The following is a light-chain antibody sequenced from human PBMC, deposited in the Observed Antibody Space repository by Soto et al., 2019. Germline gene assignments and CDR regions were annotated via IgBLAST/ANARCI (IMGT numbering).Light chain of an antibody. V-gene: IGKV1-5*01. CDR2: DAS. CDR3: QQYNSYLCT. Sequence: DIQMTQSPSTLSASEGDRVTITCRASQSISSWLAWYQQKPGKAPKVLIYDASNLESGVPSRFSGSGSGTEFTLTISSLQADDFAIYYCQQYNSYLCTFGQGTKVEIK. J-gene: IGKJ2*02. CDR1: QSISSW.